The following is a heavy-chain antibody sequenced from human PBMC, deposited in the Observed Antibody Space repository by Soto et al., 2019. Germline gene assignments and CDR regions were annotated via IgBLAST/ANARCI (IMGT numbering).Heavy chain of an antibody. CDR3: ARDDTYYYDSSGYHPPEYYFDY. Sequence: PGGSLRLSCAASGFTFSSYSMNWVRQAPGKGLEWVSSISSSSSYIYYADSVKGRFTISRDNAKNSLYLQMNSLRAEDTAVYYCARDDTYYYDSSGYHPPEYYFDYWGQGTLVTVSS. CDR2: ISSSSSYI. D-gene: IGHD3-22*01. CDR1: GFTFSSYS. J-gene: IGHJ4*02. V-gene: IGHV3-21*01.